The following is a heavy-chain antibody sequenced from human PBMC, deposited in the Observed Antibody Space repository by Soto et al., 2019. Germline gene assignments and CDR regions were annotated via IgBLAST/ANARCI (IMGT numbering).Heavy chain of an antibody. J-gene: IGHJ4*02. D-gene: IGHD1-1*01. V-gene: IGHV4-59*01. Sequence: SGTLALTCTVSGGFIWGWIRQSPDKGLEWIGYIYNSGRYNYNPSLESRLTISIDTSKNQFSLRLASVTAADTAVYYCARTLPNRQLFDSWSQGTLVT. CDR3: ARTLPNRQLFDS. CDR2: IYNSGRY. CDR1: GGFI.